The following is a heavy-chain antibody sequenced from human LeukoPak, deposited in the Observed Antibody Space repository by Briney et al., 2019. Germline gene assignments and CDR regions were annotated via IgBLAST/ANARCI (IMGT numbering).Heavy chain of an antibody. Sequence: GGSLRLSCAASGVTVGNNYMSWVRQPPGKGLEWISVIYSDGSTYYADSVKGRFTISRDSSENTLYLQMNSLRAEDTAAYYCARDPGGGPTHGFWGQGTLVTVSS. CDR3: ARDPGGGPTHGF. D-gene: IGHD1-26*01. J-gene: IGHJ4*02. CDR2: IYSDGST. V-gene: IGHV3-53*05. CDR1: GVTVGNNY.